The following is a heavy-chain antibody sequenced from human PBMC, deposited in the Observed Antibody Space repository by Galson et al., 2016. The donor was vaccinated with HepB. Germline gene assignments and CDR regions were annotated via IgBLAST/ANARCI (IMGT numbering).Heavy chain of an antibody. CDR1: GFTFSDYF. V-gene: IGHV3-23*01. CDR2: IFERSGST. Sequence: SLRLSCAASGFTFSDYFIDWVRQVPGKGLEWVSGIFERSGSTYADSVQGRFTISRDNFKNILYLQMNSLRADDTAVYYCARDNGWLHESWGQGTLVTVSS. CDR3: ARDNGWLHES. J-gene: IGHJ5*02. D-gene: IGHD5-12*01.